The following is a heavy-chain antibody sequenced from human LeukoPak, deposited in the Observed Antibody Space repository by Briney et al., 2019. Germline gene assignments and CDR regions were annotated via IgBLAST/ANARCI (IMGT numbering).Heavy chain of an antibody. J-gene: IGHJ4*02. D-gene: IGHD1-26*01. Sequence: SETLSLTCTVSDGSISSSTYYWGWLRQPPGKGLEWIGSIYYSGSTYYNPSLKSRVTMSVDTSKDQFSQKLSSVTAADTAVYYCARHIVGATMRIDYWGQGTLVTVSS. CDR1: DGSISSSTYY. V-gene: IGHV4-39*01. CDR3: ARHIVGATMRIDY. CDR2: IYYSGST.